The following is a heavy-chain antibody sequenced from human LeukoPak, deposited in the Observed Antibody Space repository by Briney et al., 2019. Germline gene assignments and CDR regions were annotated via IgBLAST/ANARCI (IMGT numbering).Heavy chain of an antibody. V-gene: IGHV4-34*01. CDR2: INDSGST. CDR1: GGSFSGYY. Sequence: SETLSLTCAVYGGSFSGYYWSWIRQPPGKGLEWIGEINDSGSTNYNPSLKSRVTISVDTSKNQFSLKLSSVTAADTALYYCARVRGITMVRGVTAKGNYYYYGMDVWGKGTTVTVSS. CDR3: ARVRGITMVRGVTAKGNYYYYGMDV. D-gene: IGHD3-10*01. J-gene: IGHJ6*04.